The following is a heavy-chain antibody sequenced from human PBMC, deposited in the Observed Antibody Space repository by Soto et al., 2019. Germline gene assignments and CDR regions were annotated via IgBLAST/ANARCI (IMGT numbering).Heavy chain of an antibody. CDR1: GFTFSDYY. D-gene: IGHD3-3*01. V-gene: IGHV3-11*06. CDR2: ISSSSSYT. J-gene: IGHJ6*02. Sequence: QVQLVESGGGLVKPGGSLRLSCAASGFTFSDYYMSWIRQAPGKGLEWVSYISSSSSYTNYADSVKGRFTISRDNAKNSLYLQMNSLRAEDTAVYYCATQLRDQPKYYYYYGMDVWCQGTTVTVSS. CDR3: ATQLRDQPKYYYYYGMDV.